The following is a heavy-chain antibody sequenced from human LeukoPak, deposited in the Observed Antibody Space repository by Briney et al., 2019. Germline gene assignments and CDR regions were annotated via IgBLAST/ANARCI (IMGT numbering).Heavy chain of an antibody. CDR2: ISSSSSTI. Sequence: HTGGSLRLSCAASGFTFSSYSMNWVRQAPGKGLEWVSYISSSSSTIYYADSVKGRFTISRDNAKNSLYLQMNSLRDEDTAVYYCARGGSSDYYDSSGYYYVNYWGQGTLVTVSS. CDR1: GFTFSSYS. CDR3: ARGGSSDYYDSSGYYYVNY. D-gene: IGHD3-22*01. V-gene: IGHV3-48*02. J-gene: IGHJ4*02.